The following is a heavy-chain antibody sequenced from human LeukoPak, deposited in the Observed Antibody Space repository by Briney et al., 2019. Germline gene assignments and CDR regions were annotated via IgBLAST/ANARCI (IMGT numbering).Heavy chain of an antibody. Sequence: SETLFPTCTVSGASISSSYWSWIRQTPGTGLEWIAYLHYSGSTKYNPSLASRVATSVDTANNQFSLKLTSVTAADTAVYYCARGFFDSSGYSNAFDIWGQGTMVTVSS. J-gene: IGHJ3*02. CDR3: ARGFFDSSGYSNAFDI. CDR1: GASISSSY. V-gene: IGHV4-59*12. D-gene: IGHD3-22*01. CDR2: LHYSGST.